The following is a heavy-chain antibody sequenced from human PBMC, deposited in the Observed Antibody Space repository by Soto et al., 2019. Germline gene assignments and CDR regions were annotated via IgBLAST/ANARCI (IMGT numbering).Heavy chain of an antibody. J-gene: IGHJ4*02. Sequence: QIQLSQSGAEVKKPGASVQVTCKASGYTFRNSGISWVRQAPGQGLEWMGWISAYNANANYPQKFQGRLTMTADTSTGTAYMELRSLRSDDTAVYYCARENSYFDYWGQGALVTVSS. CDR1: GYTFRNSG. V-gene: IGHV1-18*01. CDR2: ISAYNANA. CDR3: ARENSYFDY.